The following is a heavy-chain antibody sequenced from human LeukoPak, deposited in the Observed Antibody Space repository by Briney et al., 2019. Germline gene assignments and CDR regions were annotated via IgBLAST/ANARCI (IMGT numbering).Heavy chain of an antibody. V-gene: IGHV1-2*06. CDR3: AREGSGWYGAGDYYYMDV. J-gene: IGHJ6*03. CDR2: INPNSGGT. Sequence: ASVKVSCKASGYTFTGYYMHWVRQAPGQGLEWMGPINPNSGGTNYAQKFQGRVTMTRDTSISTAYMELSRLRSDDTAVYYCAREGSGWYGAGDYYYMDVWGKGTTVTVSS. D-gene: IGHD6-19*01. CDR1: GYTFTGYY.